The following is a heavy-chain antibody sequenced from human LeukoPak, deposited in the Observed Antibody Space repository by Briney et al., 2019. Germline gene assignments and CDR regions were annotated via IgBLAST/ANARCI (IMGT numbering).Heavy chain of an antibody. CDR3: ARAYSSSWYSYYGMDV. Sequence: ASVKVSCKASGYTFTGYYMHWVRQAPGQGLEWMGWINPNSGGTNYAQKFQGRVTMTRDTSISTVYMELSRLRSDDTAVYYCARAYSSSWYSYYGMDVWGQGTTVTVSS. CDR1: GYTFTGYY. J-gene: IGHJ6*02. CDR2: INPNSGGT. V-gene: IGHV1-2*02. D-gene: IGHD6-13*01.